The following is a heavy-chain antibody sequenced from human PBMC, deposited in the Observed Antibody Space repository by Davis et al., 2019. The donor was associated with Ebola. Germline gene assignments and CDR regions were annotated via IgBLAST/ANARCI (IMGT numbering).Heavy chain of an antibody. CDR3: ARTPSVSWYQVIY. J-gene: IGHJ4*02. Sequence: ASVKVSCKASGYTFTSYNINWVRQAIGQGLEWMGWMNPNVGDTGYAQKFQGRVTMTRNTSTNTAYMELSSLRSEDTAVYYCARTPSVSWYQVIYWGQGTVVTVSS. V-gene: IGHV1-8*01. CDR2: MNPNVGDT. CDR1: GYTFTSYN. D-gene: IGHD6-13*01.